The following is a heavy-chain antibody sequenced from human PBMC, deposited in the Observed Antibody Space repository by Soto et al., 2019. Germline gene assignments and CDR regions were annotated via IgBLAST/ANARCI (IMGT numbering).Heavy chain of an antibody. CDR3: AKCLDYYDSSGYYPLNYFDY. CDR1: GLSFSTYG. CDR2: ISGSGGST. Sequence: GGSLRLSCAASGLSFSTYGMSWVRQAPGKGLEWVSIISGSGGSTYYADSVEGRFTVSGDNSKNTLYLQMNSLRAEDTAIYYCAKCLDYYDSSGYYPLNYFDYWGHGTLVTVSS. D-gene: IGHD3-22*01. J-gene: IGHJ4*01. V-gene: IGHV3-23*01.